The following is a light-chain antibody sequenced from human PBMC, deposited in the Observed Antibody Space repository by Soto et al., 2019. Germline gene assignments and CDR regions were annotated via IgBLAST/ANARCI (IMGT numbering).Light chain of an antibody. J-gene: IGKJ4*01. CDR3: QQYSSSPLT. CDR1: QSVLYSSNSKNY. CDR2: WAS. Sequence: DIVMTQSPDSLAVSLGERATLNCKSSQSVLYSSNSKNYLAWYQQKPRQPPKLLIYWASTRESGVPDRFSGSGSGTDFTLTISSLQAEDVAVYYCQQYSSSPLTFGGGTKVEIK. V-gene: IGKV4-1*01.